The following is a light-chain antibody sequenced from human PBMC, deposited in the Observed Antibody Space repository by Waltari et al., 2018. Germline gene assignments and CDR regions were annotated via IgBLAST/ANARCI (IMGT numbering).Light chain of an antibody. CDR2: KDT. CDR1: ALPKQF. CDR3: QSADSSGTWV. V-gene: IGLV3-25*03. J-gene: IGLJ3*02. Sequence: SYELPHPPSVSVSPGQTATITCSGDALPKQFAHWYHQKPGQAPVVVIYKDTERPSGIPERFSGSSSGTTVTLTINGVQAEDEADYYCQSADSSGTWVFGGGTKLTVL.